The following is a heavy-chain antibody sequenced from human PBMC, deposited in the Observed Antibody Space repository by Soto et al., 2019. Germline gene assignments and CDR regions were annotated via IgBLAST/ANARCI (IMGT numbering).Heavy chain of an antibody. D-gene: IGHD2-2*01. J-gene: IGHJ6*02. V-gene: IGHV3-49*03. CDR2: IRRKAYGGTT. CDR3: SRVVEDIVLVPAATHYYYGMDV. CDR1: GFTFGDYA. Sequence: AGGSLRLSCTASGFTFGDYAMSWLRQAPGKGLEWVGFIRRKAYGGTTEYAASVKGRFTISRDDSKSIAYLQMNSLKTEDTAVYYCSRVVEDIVLVPAATHYYYGMDVWGQGTTVTVSS.